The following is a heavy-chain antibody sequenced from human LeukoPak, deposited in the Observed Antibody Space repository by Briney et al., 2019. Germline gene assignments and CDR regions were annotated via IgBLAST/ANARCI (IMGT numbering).Heavy chain of an antibody. CDR1: GYTFTSYG. J-gene: IGHJ4*02. CDR3: ARGLGDSEDSYFDY. CDR2: ISAYNGNT. Sequence: ASVKVSCKASGYTFTSYGISWVRQAPGQGLEWMGWISAYNGNTNYAQKLQGRVTITRDTSASTAYMELSSLRSEDTAVYYCARGLGDSEDSYFDYWGQGTLVTVSS. V-gene: IGHV1-18*01. D-gene: IGHD3-16*01.